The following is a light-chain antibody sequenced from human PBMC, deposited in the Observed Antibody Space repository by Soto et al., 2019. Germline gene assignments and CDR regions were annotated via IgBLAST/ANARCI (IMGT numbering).Light chain of an antibody. V-gene: IGLV2-18*01. CDR2: DVS. CDR3: SLNTSSRTDG. Sequence: ALTQPPSVSGSPGQSVTISCTGTISDGGSYYRVSWYQQPPGTAPKLLIYDVSNRPSGVPDRFSGSRSGPTASLTISGLQAEDEADYDCSLNTSSRTDGFGTGTKVTV. CDR1: ISDGGSYYR. J-gene: IGLJ1*01.